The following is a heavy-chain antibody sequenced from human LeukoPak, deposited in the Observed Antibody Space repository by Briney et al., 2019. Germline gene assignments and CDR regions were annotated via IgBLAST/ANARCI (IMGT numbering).Heavy chain of an antibody. V-gene: IGHV1-69*02. CDR2: IIPILGIA. CDR1: RGTFSSYT. CDR3: ARGNPDYDSSGYLGY. Sequence: SVMVSCKASRGTFSSYTLSRVRQARGQGLEWMGRIIPILGIANYAQKFQGRVTITADKSTSTAYMELSSLRSEDTAVYYCARGNPDYDSSGYLGYWGQGTLVTVSS. J-gene: IGHJ4*02. D-gene: IGHD3-22*01.